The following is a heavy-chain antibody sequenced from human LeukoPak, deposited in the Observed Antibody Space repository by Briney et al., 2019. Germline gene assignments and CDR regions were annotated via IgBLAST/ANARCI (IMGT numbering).Heavy chain of an antibody. V-gene: IGHV1-2*02. CDR3: ARGNYYDSSGYYSEVFDI. D-gene: IGHD3-22*01. CDR1: GYTFTGYY. Sequence: ASVKVSCKASGYTFTGYYMHWVRQAPGQGLEWMGWINLNSGGTNYAQKFQSRVTMTRDTSISTAYMELSRMRSDDTAVYYCARGNYYDSSGYYSEVFDIWGQGKMVTVSS. CDR2: INLNSGGT. J-gene: IGHJ3*02.